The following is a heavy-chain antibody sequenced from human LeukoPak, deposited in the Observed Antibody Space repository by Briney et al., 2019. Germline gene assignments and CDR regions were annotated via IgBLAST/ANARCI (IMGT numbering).Heavy chain of an antibody. CDR1: GFTFSSCG. CDR3: ARDLTAIESGFDY. Sequence: PGGSLRLSCAASGFTFSSCGMHWVHQAPGKGLEWVAFIRYDGSNKCYADSVKGRFTISRDNSKNTLYLQMNSLRAEDTAVYYCARDLTAIESGFDYWGQGTLVTVSS. CDR2: IRYDGSNK. J-gene: IGHJ4*02. V-gene: IGHV3-30*02. D-gene: IGHD1-14*01.